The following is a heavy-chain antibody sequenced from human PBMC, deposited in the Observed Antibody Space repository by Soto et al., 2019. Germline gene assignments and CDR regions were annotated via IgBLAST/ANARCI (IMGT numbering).Heavy chain of an antibody. Sequence: QPGGSLRLSCAASGFTFSSYAMSWVRQAPGKGLEWVSAISGSGGSTYYADSVKGRFTISRDNSKNTLYLQMNSLRAEDTAVYYCANSVFPTTLYYCYYGMDVWGQGTTVTVSS. CDR2: ISGSGGST. CDR1: GFTFSSYA. D-gene: IGHD2-15*01. CDR3: ANSVFPTTLYYCYYGMDV. V-gene: IGHV3-23*01. J-gene: IGHJ6*02.